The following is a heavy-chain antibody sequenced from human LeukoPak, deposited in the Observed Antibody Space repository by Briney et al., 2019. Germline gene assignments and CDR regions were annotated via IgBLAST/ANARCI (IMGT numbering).Heavy chain of an antibody. V-gene: IGHV3-48*03. CDR3: ARVMEYYYYYMDV. CDR1: GFTFSRYE. CDR2: ISNSGSII. D-gene: IGHD3-10*01. Sequence: GGSLRLSCAASGFTFSRYEMNWVRQAPGKGLEWVSYISNSGSIIYYADSVKGRFTISRDNAKNSLYLQMNSLRAEDTAVYYCARVMEYYYYYMDVWGKGTTVTVSS. J-gene: IGHJ6*03.